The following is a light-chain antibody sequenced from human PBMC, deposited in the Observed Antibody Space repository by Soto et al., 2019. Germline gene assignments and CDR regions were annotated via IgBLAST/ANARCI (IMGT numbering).Light chain of an antibody. V-gene: IGKV3-11*01. J-gene: IGKJ3*01. CDR1: QSVSSY. CDR2: DAS. Sequence: EIVLTQSPATLSLSPGERATLSCRASQSVSSYLAWYQQKPGQAPRLLIYDASNRHTGIPSRFSGSGSGTDFTLTISSLQPEDFAIYYCQQRSNWPPFTFGPGTKVDIK. CDR3: QQRSNWPPFT.